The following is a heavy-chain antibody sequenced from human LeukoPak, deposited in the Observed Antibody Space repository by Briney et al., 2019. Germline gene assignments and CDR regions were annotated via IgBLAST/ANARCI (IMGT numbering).Heavy chain of an antibody. CDR1: GFTFSSYS. CDR3: AKARRGGSPRGFDP. J-gene: IGHJ5*02. V-gene: IGHV3-21*01. Sequence: PGGSLRLSCAASGFTFSSYSMNWVRQAPGKGLEWVSSISSSSSYIYYADSVKGRFTISRDNAKNSLYLQMNSLRAEDTAVYYCAKARRGGSPRGFDPWGQGTLVTVSS. CDR2: ISSSSSYI.